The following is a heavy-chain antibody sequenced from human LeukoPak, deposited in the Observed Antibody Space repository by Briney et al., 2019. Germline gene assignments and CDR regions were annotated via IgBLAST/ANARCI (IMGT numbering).Heavy chain of an antibody. J-gene: IGHJ5*02. V-gene: IGHV2-5*02. Sequence: SGPTLVNPTQTLTLTFTFSGFSLSTTGVGVTWVRQPPGKALEWLALIYWDDDKHYSPSLKTRLTITKDTSKNQVVLTMTSMDPVDTATYYCAHDRAGIGFDPWGQGTLVTVSS. CDR2: IYWDDDK. CDR1: GFSLSTTGVG. D-gene: IGHD3-22*01. CDR3: AHDRAGIGFDP.